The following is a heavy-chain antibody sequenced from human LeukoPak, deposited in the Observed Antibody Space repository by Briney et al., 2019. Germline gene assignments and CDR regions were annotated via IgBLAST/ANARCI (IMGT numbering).Heavy chain of an antibody. D-gene: IGHD3-10*01. CDR3: ASGDGSGSYQYGAPYYYYGMDV. CDR2: INAGNGNI. V-gene: IGHV1-3*01. J-gene: IGHJ6*02. Sequence: ASVKVSCKASGYTFTSYAMHWVRQAPGQRLEWMGWINAGNGNIKYSQKFQGRVTITRDTSASTAYMELSSLRSEDTAVYYCASGDGSGSYQYGAPYYYYGMDVWGQGTTVTVSS. CDR1: GYTFTSYA.